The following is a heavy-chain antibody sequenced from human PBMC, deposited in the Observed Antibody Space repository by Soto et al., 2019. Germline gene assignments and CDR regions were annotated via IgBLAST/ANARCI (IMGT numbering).Heavy chain of an antibody. D-gene: IGHD3-22*01. Sequence: DVQLVESGGGLVKPGGSLRLSCAASGFTFRNYNMNWVRQAPGKGLEWVSAISSSSSYIYYADSVKGRFTISRDNAKNTLSLQMNSLSAEDTAVYYCARVYYYDSSGYLIWGQGTLVTVSS. CDR2: ISSSSSYI. CDR3: ARVYYYDSSGYLI. J-gene: IGHJ4*02. V-gene: IGHV3-21*01. CDR1: GFTFRNYN.